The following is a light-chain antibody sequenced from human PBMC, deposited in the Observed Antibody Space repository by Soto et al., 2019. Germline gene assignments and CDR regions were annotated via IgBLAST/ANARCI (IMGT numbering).Light chain of an antibody. CDR3: QQSYSTPPT. CDR1: QSISNY. Sequence: DIQMTQSPSSLSASVGDRVTITCRASQSISNYLNWYQQKPGKAPKLLIYAASSLQSGVTSRFSGSGSGTDFTLNISSLQPEDLATYYCQQSYSTPPTFGQGTKLEIK. V-gene: IGKV1-39*01. J-gene: IGKJ2*01. CDR2: AAS.